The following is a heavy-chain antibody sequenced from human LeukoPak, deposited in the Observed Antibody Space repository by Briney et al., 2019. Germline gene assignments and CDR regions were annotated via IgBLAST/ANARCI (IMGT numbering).Heavy chain of an antibody. V-gene: IGHV3-30*04. Sequence: PGGSLRLSCAASGFTFSSYAMRWVRQAPGKGLEWVAVISYDGSNKYYADSVKGRFTISRDNSKNTLYLQMNSLRAEDTAVYYCAGGSSGYLFDYWGQGTLVTVSS. CDR3: AGGSSGYLFDY. CDR1: GFTFSSYA. J-gene: IGHJ4*02. D-gene: IGHD3-22*01. CDR2: ISYDGSNK.